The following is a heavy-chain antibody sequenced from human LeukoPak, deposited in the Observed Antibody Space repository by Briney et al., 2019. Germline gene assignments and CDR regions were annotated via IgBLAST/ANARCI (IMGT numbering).Heavy chain of an antibody. V-gene: IGHV3-21*04. CDR1: GFTFSSYS. CDR3: AKGAVTLYYYYGMDV. CDR2: ISGSSSYI. Sequence: GGSLRLSCAASGFTFSSYSMNWVRQAPGKGLEWVSSISGSSSYIFYADSVKGRFTISRDNAKNSLYLQMNSLRAEDTAVYYCAKGAVTLYYYYGMDVWGQGTTVTVSS. D-gene: IGHD4-17*01. J-gene: IGHJ6*02.